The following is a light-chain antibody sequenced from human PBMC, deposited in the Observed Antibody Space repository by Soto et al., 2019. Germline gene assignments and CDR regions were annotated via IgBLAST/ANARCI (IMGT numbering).Light chain of an antibody. CDR2: EVS. J-gene: IGLJ1*01. CDR3: SSYTTSSTRV. V-gene: IGLV2-14*03. Sequence: QSALTQPASVSGSPGQSITISCTGTSSDVGAYDFVSWYQQHPDKAPKLMIYEVSNRPSGVSHRFSGSKSVNTATLTISGLRAEDEADYYCSSYTTSSTRVFGTGTKLTVL. CDR1: SSDVGAYDF.